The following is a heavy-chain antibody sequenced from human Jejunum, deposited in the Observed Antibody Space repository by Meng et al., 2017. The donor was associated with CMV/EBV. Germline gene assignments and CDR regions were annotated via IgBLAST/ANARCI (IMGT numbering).Heavy chain of an antibody. CDR2: LYWSGAT. CDR1: GSISNTNYY. D-gene: IGHD4-23*01. CDR3: ARVQRYYGGQYFDY. J-gene: IGHJ4*02. V-gene: IGHV4-39*07. Sequence: GSISNTNYYWYWIRQPPGKGLEWIGSLYWSGATNYNPSLKSRVTISIDTSKNQFSLKLSSVTAADTAVYYCARVQRYYGGQYFDYWGQGTLVTVSS.